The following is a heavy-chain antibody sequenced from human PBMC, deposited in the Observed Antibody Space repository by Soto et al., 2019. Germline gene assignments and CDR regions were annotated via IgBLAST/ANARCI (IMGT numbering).Heavy chain of an antibody. Sequence: GGSLRLSCAASGFTFSSYAMSWVRQAPGKGLEWVSAISGSGGSTYYADSVKGRFTISRDNSKNTLYLQMNSLRAEDTAVYYCAKNFYITMVRRYYYGMDVWGQGTTVTVSS. CDR1: GFTFSSYA. CDR3: AKNFYITMVRRYYYGMDV. D-gene: IGHD3-10*01. CDR2: ISGSGGST. V-gene: IGHV3-23*01. J-gene: IGHJ6*02.